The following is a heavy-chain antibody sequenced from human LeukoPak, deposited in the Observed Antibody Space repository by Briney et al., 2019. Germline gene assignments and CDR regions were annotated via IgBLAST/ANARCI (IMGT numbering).Heavy chain of an antibody. CDR3: ATSGATTVTTWGGSWFDP. CDR2: IYYSGST. V-gene: IGHV4-39*07. J-gene: IGHJ5*02. D-gene: IGHD4-17*01. Sequence: PSETLSLTCTVSGGSISSSSYYWGWIRQPPWKGLEWIGSIYYSGSTYYNPSLKSRVTISVDTSKNQFSLKLSSVTAADTAVYYCATSGATTVTTWGGSWFDPWGQGTLVTVSS. CDR1: GGSISSSSYY.